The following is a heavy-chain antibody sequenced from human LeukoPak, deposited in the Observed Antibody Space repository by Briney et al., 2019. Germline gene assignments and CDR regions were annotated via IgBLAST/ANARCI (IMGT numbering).Heavy chain of an antibody. CDR1: GFAFSNYD. Sequence: PGGSLSLSCAASGFAFSNYDKYWDRQAPRKGLGRVAFTTYDGSDRYYADSVKGRFTISRDNSKNTLYLQMNSLRAEDTAAYYCAKDRANAWSSDYWGQGTLVTVSS. V-gene: IGHV3-30*02. J-gene: IGHJ4*02. D-gene: IGHD3-10*01. CDR3: AKDRANAWSSDY. CDR2: TTYDGSDR.